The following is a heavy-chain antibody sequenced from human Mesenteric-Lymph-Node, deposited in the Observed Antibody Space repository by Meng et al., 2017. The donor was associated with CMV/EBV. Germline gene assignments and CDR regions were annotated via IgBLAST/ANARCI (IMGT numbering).Heavy chain of an antibody. CDR1: GFTFSSYW. V-gene: IGHV3-74*01. CDR3: AKSGHVYGGGY. Sequence: GGSLRLSCAASGFTFSSYWMHWVRQAPGKGLVWVSRINSDGSSTSYADSVKGRFTISRDNAKNTLYLQMNSLRAEDTAVYYCAKSGHVYGGGYWGQGTLVTVSS. J-gene: IGHJ4*02. D-gene: IGHD4/OR15-4a*01. CDR2: INSDGSST.